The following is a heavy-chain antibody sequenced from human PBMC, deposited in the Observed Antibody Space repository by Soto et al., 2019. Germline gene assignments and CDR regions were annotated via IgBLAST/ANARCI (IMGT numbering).Heavy chain of an antibody. Sequence: QLQLQESGPGLVKPSETLSLTCNASGGSITSSGSAWGWIRQSPGKGLEWIGTIDYSGNIYYIPSLKSRITISVATSKNQISLKLSSVTAADTAVYYCARHIHNQGFEYYFASWGQGTLVTVSS. J-gene: IGHJ4*02. V-gene: IGHV4-39*01. CDR1: GGSITSSGSA. CDR2: IDYSGNI. CDR3: ARHIHNQGFEYYFAS. D-gene: IGHD1-1*01.